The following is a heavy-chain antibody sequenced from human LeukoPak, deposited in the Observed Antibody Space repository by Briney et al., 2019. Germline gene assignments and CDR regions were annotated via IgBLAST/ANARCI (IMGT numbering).Heavy chain of an antibody. CDR2: IYYSGST. D-gene: IGHD1-26*01. Sequence: KPSETLSLTCTVSGGSISSYYWSCIRQPPGKGLGWIGYIYYSGSTNYNPSLKSRVTIAADTSKNQFSLKLSSVTAADTAVYYCARGASGSYFWFDPWGQGTLVTVSS. J-gene: IGHJ5*02. CDR3: ARGASGSYFWFDP. V-gene: IGHV4-59*13. CDR1: GGSISSYY.